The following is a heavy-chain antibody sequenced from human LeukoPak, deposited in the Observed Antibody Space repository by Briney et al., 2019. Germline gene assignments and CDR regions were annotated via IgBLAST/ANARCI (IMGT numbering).Heavy chain of an antibody. J-gene: IGHJ4*02. D-gene: IGHD3-22*01. Sequence: GGSLRLSCAASGFSFGSYAMSWVRQAPGKGLEWVSSISGSGRDTWYADSVKGRFTISRDNSKNTLDLQVNSLRAEDTAVYYCAKRHDSNGPTGYFDYWGQGILVTVSS. CDR1: GFSFGSYA. CDR2: ISGSGRDT. CDR3: AKRHDSNGPTGYFDY. V-gene: IGHV3-23*01.